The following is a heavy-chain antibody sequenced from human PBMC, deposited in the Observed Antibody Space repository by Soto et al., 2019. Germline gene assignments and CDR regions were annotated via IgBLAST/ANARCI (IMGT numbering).Heavy chain of an antibody. J-gene: IGHJ6*02. V-gene: IGHV5-10-1*01. Sequence: PGESLKISCQGSGYSFTSYWISWVRQMPGKGLEWMGRIDPSDSYTNYSPSFQGHVTISADKSISTAYLQWSSLKASDTAMYYCATLTRGSVGAASGMDVWGQGTTVTVSS. CDR3: ATLTRGSVGAASGMDV. CDR2: IDPSDSYT. D-gene: IGHD3-10*01. CDR1: GYSFTSYW.